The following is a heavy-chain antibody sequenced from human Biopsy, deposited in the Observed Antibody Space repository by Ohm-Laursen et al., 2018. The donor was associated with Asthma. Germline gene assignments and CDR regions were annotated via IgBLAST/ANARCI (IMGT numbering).Heavy chain of an antibody. D-gene: IGHD2-15*01. V-gene: IGHV1-69*01. CDR3: TRKAGSCISRSCYSLDF. Sequence: SSEKASCQPLGGTFNTYVIGWVRQAPGHGLEWMGGINSVFGTTTYPQKFPDRVTITADDSTSTVYMELSSLRSEDAAVYYCTRKAGSCISRSCYSLDFWGQGTLVTVSS. J-gene: IGHJ4*02. CDR1: GGTFNTYV. CDR2: INSVFGTT.